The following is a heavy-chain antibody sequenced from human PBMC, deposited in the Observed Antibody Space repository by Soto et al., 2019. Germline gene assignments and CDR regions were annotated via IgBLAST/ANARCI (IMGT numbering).Heavy chain of an antibody. CDR3: AKGRYSSSEGEEWKNDDCYYYGMDV. CDR2: ISYDGSNK. CDR1: GFTFSSYG. V-gene: IGHV3-30*18. J-gene: IGHJ6*02. D-gene: IGHD6-6*01. Sequence: GGSLRLSCAASGFTFSSYGMHWVRQAPGKGLEWVAVISYDGSNKYYADSVKGRFTISRDNSKNTLYLQMNSLRAEDTAVYYCAKGRYSSSEGEEWKNDDCYYYGMDVWGQGTTVTVSS.